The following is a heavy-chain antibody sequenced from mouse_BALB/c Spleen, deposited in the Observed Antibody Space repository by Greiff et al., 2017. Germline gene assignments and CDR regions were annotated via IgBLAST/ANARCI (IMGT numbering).Heavy chain of an antibody. V-gene: IGHV1-7*01. D-gene: IGHD1-1*01. CDR3: ARRGYGSSSYAMDY. J-gene: IGHJ4*01. CDR1: GYTFTSYW. CDR2: INPSTGYT. Sequence: QVQLKQSGAELAKPGASVKMSCKASGYTFTSYWMHWVKQRPGQGLEWIGYINPSTGYTEYNQKFKDKATLTADKSSSTAYMQLSSLTSEDSAVYYCARRGYGSSSYAMDYWGQGTSVTVSS.